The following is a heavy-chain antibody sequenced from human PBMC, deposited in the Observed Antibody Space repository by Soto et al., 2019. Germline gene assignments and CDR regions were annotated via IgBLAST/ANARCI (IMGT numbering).Heavy chain of an antibody. CDR1: GGSISSYY. Sequence: QVQLQESGPGLVKPSETLSLTCTVSGGSISSYYWSWIRQPPGKGLEWIGYIYYSGSTNYNPSLKGRVTISLDTSKNPFILKRSSVTAADTAVYYRARQQWLVLNAFDIWGQGTMVTVSS. CDR3: ARQQWLVLNAFDI. CDR2: IYYSGST. J-gene: IGHJ3*02. D-gene: IGHD6-19*01. V-gene: IGHV4-59*08.